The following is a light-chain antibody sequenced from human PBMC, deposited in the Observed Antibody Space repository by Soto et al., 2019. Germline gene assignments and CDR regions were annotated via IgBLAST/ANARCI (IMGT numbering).Light chain of an antibody. Sequence: IHMTQSHSTLSTSVGDRVTITCRASQSISSWLAWYQQKPGKAPKLLIYDASSLDSGIPSRFSGSGSGTEFTLTISSLQPDDFAVYYCQQHNSYPGTFGQGTKVDIK. CDR1: QSISSW. V-gene: IGKV1-5*01. J-gene: IGKJ1*01. CDR3: QQHNSYPGT. CDR2: DAS.